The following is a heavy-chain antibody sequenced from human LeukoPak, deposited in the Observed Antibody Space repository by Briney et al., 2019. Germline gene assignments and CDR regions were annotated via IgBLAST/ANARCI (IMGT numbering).Heavy chain of an antibody. CDR3: ARDGQEYGDYLYFQH. Sequence: PSETLSLTCTVSGGSISSYYWSWIRQPAGKGLEWIGRIYTSGSTNYNPSLKSRVTMSVDTSKNQFSLKLSSVTAADTAVYYCARDGQEYGDYLYFQHWGQGTLVTVSS. J-gene: IGHJ1*01. D-gene: IGHD4-17*01. CDR2: IYTSGST. V-gene: IGHV4-4*07. CDR1: GGSISSYY.